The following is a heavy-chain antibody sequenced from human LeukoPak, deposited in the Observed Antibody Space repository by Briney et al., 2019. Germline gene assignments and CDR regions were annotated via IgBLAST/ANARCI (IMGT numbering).Heavy chain of an antibody. CDR2: IRYDGSNK. CDR3: AKDWDVVVPAAMSPGFDY. D-gene: IGHD2-2*01. Sequence: PGGSLRLSCAASGFTFSSFGMHWVRQAPGKGLEWVAFIRYDGSNKYYADSVKGRFTISRDNSKNTLYLQMNSLRAEDTAVYYCAKDWDVVVPAAMSPGFDYWGQGTLVTVSS. J-gene: IGHJ4*02. CDR1: GFTFSSFG. V-gene: IGHV3-30*02.